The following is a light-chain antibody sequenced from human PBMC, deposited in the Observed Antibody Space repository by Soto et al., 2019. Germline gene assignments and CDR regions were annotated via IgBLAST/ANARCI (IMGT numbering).Light chain of an antibody. J-gene: IGKJ4*01. CDR3: QHYNAYPVT. CDR1: QGISGQ. CDR2: DAS. V-gene: IGKV1-5*01. Sequence: DIQMTQSPSTLSAFAGDRVTVTCRASQGISGQLAWYQQRPGKAPKLLITDASNLNAGVPSRFSGSGSGTEFTLTISSLQPDDIATYYCQHYNAYPVTFGGGTKADIK.